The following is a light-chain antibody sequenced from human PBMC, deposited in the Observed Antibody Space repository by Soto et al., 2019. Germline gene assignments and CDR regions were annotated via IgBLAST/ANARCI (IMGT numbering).Light chain of an antibody. CDR2: AAS. CDR3: QQSYSTPYT. J-gene: IGKJ2*01. Sequence: DIPMTQSPSSLSASVGDRVTITCRASQSISSYLNWYQQKPGKAPKLLIYAASSLQSGVPSRFSGSGSGTDFTLVIRSLQTEYFSPYYSQQSYSTPYTFGQGTKLEIK. V-gene: IGKV1-39*01. CDR1: QSISSY.